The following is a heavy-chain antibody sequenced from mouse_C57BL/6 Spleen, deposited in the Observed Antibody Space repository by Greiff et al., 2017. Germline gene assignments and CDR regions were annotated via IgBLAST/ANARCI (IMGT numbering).Heavy chain of an antibody. CDR2: ISSGSSTI. CDR1: GFTFSDYG. J-gene: IGHJ2*01. D-gene: IGHD2-14*01. CDR3: ARKDEGNYCDD. Sequence: EVQLMESGGGLVKPGGSLKLSCAASGFTFSDYGMHWVRQAPEKGLEWVAYISSGSSTIYYADTVKGRFTIARDNAKNTLFLQMTSLRSEDTAMSCCARKDEGNYCDDWGQGTTPTVSS. V-gene: IGHV5-17*01.